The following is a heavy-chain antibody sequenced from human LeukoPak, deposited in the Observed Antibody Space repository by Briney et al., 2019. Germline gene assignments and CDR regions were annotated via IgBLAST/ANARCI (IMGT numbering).Heavy chain of an antibody. D-gene: IGHD3-22*01. CDR2: ISAYNGNT. Sequence: ASVKVSCKASGYTFTSYGISWVRQAPGQGLEWMGWISAYNGNTNYAHKLQGRVTMTTDTSTGTAYMDLRSLRSDDTAVYYCARVINDYYDSGAYSFFDYWGQGTLVTVSS. V-gene: IGHV1-18*01. J-gene: IGHJ4*02. CDR1: GYTFTSYG. CDR3: ARVINDYYDSGAYSFFDY.